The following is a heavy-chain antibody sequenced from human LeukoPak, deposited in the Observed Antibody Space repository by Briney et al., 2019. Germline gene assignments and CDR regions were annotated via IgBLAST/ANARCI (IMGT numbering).Heavy chain of an antibody. Sequence: ASVKVSCKASGYTFTAYYIHWVRQAPGQGLEWMGRINPKNGDTNYAQKFQDRVTMTRDTSMSAAYMEISRLTYDDTAVYYCARRDGYNKGFDYWGQGTLVTVSS. CDR3: ARRDGYNKGFDY. D-gene: IGHD5-24*01. CDR2: INPKNGDT. J-gene: IGHJ4*02. V-gene: IGHV1-2*06. CDR1: GYTFTAYY.